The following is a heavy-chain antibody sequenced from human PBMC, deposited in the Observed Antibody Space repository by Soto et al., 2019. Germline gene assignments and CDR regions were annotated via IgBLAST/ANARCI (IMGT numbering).Heavy chain of an antibody. Sequence: QVQLVQSAAEVKKPGASVKVSCKASGYTLTNYAISWVRQAPGQGPEWMGWINTYNGNSNYAQKCQGRVTMTTDTSMNTAYMELRSLTSDDTAVYYCARDCTGGSCFCIYWGQGTLVTVSS. D-gene: IGHD2-15*01. CDR2: INTYNGNS. J-gene: IGHJ4*02. CDR1: GYTLTNYA. CDR3: ARDCTGGSCFCIY. V-gene: IGHV1-18*01.